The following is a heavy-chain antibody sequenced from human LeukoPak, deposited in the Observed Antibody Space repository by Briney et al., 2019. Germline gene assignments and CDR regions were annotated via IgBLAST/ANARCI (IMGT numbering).Heavy chain of an antibody. V-gene: IGHV4-61*01. CDR3: ARGYCSGGYCYYFDN. CDR1: GGSISSGSYY. J-gene: IGHJ4*02. Sequence: SETLSLTCTVSGGSISSGSYYWNWIRQPPGKGLEWIGYIYYSGSTNYNPSLKSRVTISVDTSKNRFSLKLSSVTAADTGVYYCARGYCSGGYCYYFDNWGQGTLVTVSS. D-gene: IGHD2-15*01. CDR2: IYYSGST.